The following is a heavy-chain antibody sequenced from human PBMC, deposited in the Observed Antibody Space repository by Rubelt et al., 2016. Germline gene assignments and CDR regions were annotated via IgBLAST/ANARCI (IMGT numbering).Heavy chain of an antibody. CDR3: ARKRIAAAGTQRPFDY. J-gene: IGHJ4*02. CDR2: IYYSGST. V-gene: IGHV4-39*01. D-gene: IGHD6-13*01. CDR1: GGSFSGYY. Sequence: QLQLQESGPGLVKPSETLSLTCAVYGGSFSGYYWSWIRQPPGKGLEWIGSIYYSGSTYYNPSLKSRVTISVDTSKNQFSLKLSSVTAADTAVYYCARKRIAAAGTQRPFDYWGQGTLVTVSS.